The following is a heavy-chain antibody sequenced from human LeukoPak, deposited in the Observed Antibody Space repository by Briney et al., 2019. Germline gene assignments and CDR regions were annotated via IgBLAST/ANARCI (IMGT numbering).Heavy chain of an antibody. V-gene: IGHV4-59*08. J-gene: IGHJ3*02. CDR2: IYYSGST. CDR1: GGSISSYY. CDR3: ARRSRMTTIDAFDI. Sequence: SETLSLTCTVSGGSISSYYWSWVRQPPGKGLEWIGYIYYSGSTNYNPSLKSRVTISVDTSKNQFFLKLSSVTAADTAVYYCARRSRMTTIDAFDIWGQGTMVTVSS. D-gene: IGHD5-24*01.